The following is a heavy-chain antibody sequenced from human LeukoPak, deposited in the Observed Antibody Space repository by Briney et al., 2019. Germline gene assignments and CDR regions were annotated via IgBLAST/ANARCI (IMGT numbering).Heavy chain of an antibody. CDR3: ARGLTYYDFWSGRGPYYFDY. V-gene: IGHV4-34*01. D-gene: IGHD3-3*01. Sequence: PSETLSLTCAVYGGSFSGYYWSWIRQPPGKGLEWIGEINHSGSTNYNPSLKSRVTISVDTSKNQFSLKLSSVTAADTAVYYCARGLTYYDFWSGRGPYYFDYWGQGTLVTVSS. J-gene: IGHJ4*02. CDR2: INHSGST. CDR1: GGSFSGYY.